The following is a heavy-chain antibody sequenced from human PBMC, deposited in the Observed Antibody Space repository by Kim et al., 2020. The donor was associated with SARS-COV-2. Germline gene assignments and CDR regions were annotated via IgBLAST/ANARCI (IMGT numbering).Heavy chain of an antibody. Sequence: GESLKISCKGSGYSFTSYWIGWVRQMPGKGLEWMGIIYPGDSDTRYSPSFQGQVTISADKSISTAYLQWSSLKASDTAMYYCARHTLPNYDILTGSWAFDIWGQGTMVTVSS. D-gene: IGHD3-9*01. V-gene: IGHV5-51*01. J-gene: IGHJ3*02. CDR2: IYPGDSDT. CDR3: ARHTLPNYDILTGSWAFDI. CDR1: GYSFTSYW.